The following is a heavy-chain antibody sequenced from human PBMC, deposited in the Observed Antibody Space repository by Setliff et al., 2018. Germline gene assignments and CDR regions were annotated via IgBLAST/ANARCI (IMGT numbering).Heavy chain of an antibody. Sequence: GGSLRLSCAASGFTFSNYWMSWVRQVPGTGLEWVANIKQNGSDKYYVDSVRGRFTISRDNAKNSLYLQMNSLRAEDTAVYYCARVAMGAACSGTSCQKYRFDYWGQGTLVTVSS. D-gene: IGHD2-2*01. CDR2: IKQNGSDK. V-gene: IGHV3-7*03. CDR1: GFTFSNYW. J-gene: IGHJ4*02. CDR3: ARVAMGAACSGTSCQKYRFDY.